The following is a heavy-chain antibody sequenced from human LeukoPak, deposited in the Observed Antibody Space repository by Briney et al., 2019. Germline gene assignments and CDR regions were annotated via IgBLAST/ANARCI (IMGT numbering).Heavy chain of an antibody. CDR1: DYTYTSYG. D-gene: IGHD1-1*01. Sequence: ASVKVSCKASDYTYTSYGISWVRQAPGQGLEWMGWISGYNGNTNYAQKFQARVTVPTDTSTTTAYMELRSLRSDDTAVYYCARDGTPGTTFRFDPWGQGTLVIVSS. CDR2: ISGYNGNT. V-gene: IGHV1-18*01. J-gene: IGHJ5*02. CDR3: ARDGTPGTTFRFDP.